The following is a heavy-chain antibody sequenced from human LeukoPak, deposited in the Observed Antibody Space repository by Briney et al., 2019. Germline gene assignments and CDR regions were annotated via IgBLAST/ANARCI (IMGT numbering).Heavy chain of an antibody. V-gene: IGHV4-38-2*02. J-gene: IGHJ4*02. D-gene: IGHD4-17*01. CDR1: GYSISSGYY. CDR3: ARVAKNFYGAVEYYFDY. Sequence: SETLSLTCTVSGYSISSGYYWGWIRQPPGQGLEWIGSIYHSGSTYYNPSLKSRVTMSVDTSKNQFSLKLSSVTAADTAVYYCARVAKNFYGAVEYYFDYWGQGTLVTVSS. CDR2: IYHSGST.